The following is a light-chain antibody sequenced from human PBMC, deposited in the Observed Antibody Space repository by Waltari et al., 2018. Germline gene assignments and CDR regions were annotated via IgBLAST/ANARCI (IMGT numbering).Light chain of an antibody. CDR3: ATWDDSLNWV. CDR1: YSNIGSRA. CDR2: GND. V-gene: IGLV1-44*01. J-gene: IGLJ3*02. Sequence: QSALTQPPSVSGTPGKRVTISCSGSYSNIGSRAVTWYQQLPGTAPKLLIYGNDHRPSGVPDRFSGSKSGTSASLAISGLQSEDEADYYCATWDDSLNWVFGGGTKLTVL.